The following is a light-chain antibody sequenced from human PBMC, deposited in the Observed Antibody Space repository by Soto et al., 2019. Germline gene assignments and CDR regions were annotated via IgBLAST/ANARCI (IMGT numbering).Light chain of an antibody. CDR1: QSVSSNY. V-gene: IGKV3-20*01. J-gene: IGKJ5*01. Sequence: EIVLTQSPGTLSLSPGEIATLFFSASQSVSSNYLAWYQQKPGQAPRLLIYGASSRATGIPDRFSGSGSGTDFTLTISRLEPEDFAVYYCQQYGSSPITFGQGTRLEIK. CDR2: GAS. CDR3: QQYGSSPIT.